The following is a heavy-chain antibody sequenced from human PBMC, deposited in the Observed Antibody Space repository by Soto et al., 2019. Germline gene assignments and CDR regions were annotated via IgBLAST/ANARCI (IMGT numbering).Heavy chain of an antibody. V-gene: IGHV3-30*18. CDR1: GFTFSSYG. CDR2: ISYDGSNK. D-gene: IGHD3-3*01. J-gene: IGHJ4*02. Sequence: LRLSCAASGFTFSSYGMHWVRQAPGKGLEWVAVISYDGSNKYYADSVKGRFTISRDNSKNTLYLQMNSLRAEDTAVYYCAKSGYRVCPFCFDYWGQGTLVTVSS. CDR3: AKSGYRVCPFCFDY.